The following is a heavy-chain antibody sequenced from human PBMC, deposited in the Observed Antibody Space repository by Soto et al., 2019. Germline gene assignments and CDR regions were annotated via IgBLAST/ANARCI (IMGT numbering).Heavy chain of an antibody. V-gene: IGHV1-24*01. CDR2: FDPEDGET. Sequence: ASVKVSCKVSGYTLTESSMHWVRQAPGKRLEWLGGFDPEDGETIYAQKFQGRVTMTEDTSTDTAYMELSSLRSEDTAVYYCATATRITMVRGVINTNYGMDVWGPGTTVTVSS. CDR1: GYTLTESS. D-gene: IGHD3-10*01. J-gene: IGHJ6*02. CDR3: ATATRITMVRGVINTNYGMDV.